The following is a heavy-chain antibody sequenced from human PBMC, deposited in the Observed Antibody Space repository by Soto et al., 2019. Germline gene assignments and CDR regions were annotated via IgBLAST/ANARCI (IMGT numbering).Heavy chain of an antibody. CDR2: IGAGNGNT. CDR3: AAARAVAGRAFDY. CDR1: GYTFTSYG. J-gene: IGHJ4*02. V-gene: IGHV1-18*01. Sequence: GASVKVSCKASGYTFTSYGISWVRQAPGQGLEWMGWIGAGNGNTNYAQKLQERVTITRDTSTSTAYMELSSLRSEDTAVYYCAAARAVAGRAFDYWGQGTLVTVPS. D-gene: IGHD6-19*01.